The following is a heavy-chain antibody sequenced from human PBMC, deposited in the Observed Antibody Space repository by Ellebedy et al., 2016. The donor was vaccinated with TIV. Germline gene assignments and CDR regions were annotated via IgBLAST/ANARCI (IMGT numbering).Heavy chain of an antibody. J-gene: IGHJ4*02. CDR3: AKLGVRDSIDY. Sequence: GGSLRLSCVASGFSFSTYSMNWVRQAPGKGLEWVSYISHSSITIKYADSVKGRFTISRDNGKNSLYLQMNSLIAEDTAVYYCAKLGVRDSIDYWGQGTLVSVSS. D-gene: IGHD3-10*01. CDR1: GFSFSTYS. V-gene: IGHV3-48*04. CDR2: ISHSSITI.